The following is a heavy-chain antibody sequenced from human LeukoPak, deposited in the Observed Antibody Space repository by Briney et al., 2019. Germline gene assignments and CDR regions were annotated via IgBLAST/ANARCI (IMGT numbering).Heavy chain of an antibody. Sequence: GGSLRLSCAASGFSFSSYAMSWVRQAPGKGLEWVSAISGSGGSTYYADSVKGRFTISRDNSKNTLYLQMNSLRAEDTAVYYCAKDGRIYQRNYFDYWGQGTLVTVSS. J-gene: IGHJ4*02. CDR3: AKDGRIYQRNYFDY. V-gene: IGHV3-23*01. CDR1: GFSFSSYA. CDR2: ISGSGGST. D-gene: IGHD5-12*01.